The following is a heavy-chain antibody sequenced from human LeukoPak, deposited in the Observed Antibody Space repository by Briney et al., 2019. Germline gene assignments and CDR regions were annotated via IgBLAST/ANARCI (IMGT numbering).Heavy chain of an antibody. J-gene: IGHJ4*02. CDR2: INHSGST. Sequence: SETLSLTCAVYGGSFSGYYWSWIRQPPGKGLEWIGEINHSGSTNYNPSLKSRATISVDTSKNQFSLKLSSVTAADTAVYYCARGWIYCSSTSCATWNYFDYWGQGTLVTVSS. V-gene: IGHV4-34*01. D-gene: IGHD2-2*01. CDR1: GGSFSGYY. CDR3: ARGWIYCSSTSCATWNYFDY.